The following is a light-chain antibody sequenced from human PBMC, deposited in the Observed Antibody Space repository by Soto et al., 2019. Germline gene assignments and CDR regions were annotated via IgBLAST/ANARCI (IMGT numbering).Light chain of an antibody. CDR2: SNN. CDR1: SSNIGSNS. CDR3: GTWDDSLNGVV. J-gene: IGLJ2*01. Sequence: QSVLTQPPSASGTPGQRVTISCSGSSSNIGSNSENWYQQLPGTAPKLPGTAPKLLIYSNNQRPSGVTDRFSGSKSGTSASLAISGLQSEDEADYYCGTWDDSLNGVVFGGGTKLTVL. V-gene: IGLV1-44*01.